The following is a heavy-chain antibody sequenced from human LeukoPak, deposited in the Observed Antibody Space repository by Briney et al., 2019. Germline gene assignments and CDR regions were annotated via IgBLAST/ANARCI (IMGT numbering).Heavy chain of an antibody. V-gene: IGHV3-21*01. Sequence: GGSLRLSCAAFGFTFSSYSMNWVRQAPGKGLEWVSSISSSSSYIYYADSVKGRFTISRDNAKNSLYLQMNSLRAEDTAVYYCARVDYGDYGDAFDIWGQGTMVTVSS. CDR2: ISSSSSYI. J-gene: IGHJ3*02. D-gene: IGHD4-17*01. CDR3: ARVDYGDYGDAFDI. CDR1: GFTFSSYS.